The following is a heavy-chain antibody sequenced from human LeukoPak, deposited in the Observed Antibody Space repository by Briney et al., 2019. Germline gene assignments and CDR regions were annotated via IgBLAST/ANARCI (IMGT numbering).Heavy chain of an antibody. Sequence: SVKVSCKASGGTFSSYAISWVRQAPGQGLEWMGRIIPILGIANYAQKFQGRVTITADKSTSTAYMELSSLRSEDTAVYYCARATTIVTPAYDPWGQGTLVTVSS. D-gene: IGHD4-23*01. CDR1: GGTFSSYA. CDR3: ARATTIVTPAYDP. J-gene: IGHJ5*02. CDR2: IIPILGIA. V-gene: IGHV1-69*04.